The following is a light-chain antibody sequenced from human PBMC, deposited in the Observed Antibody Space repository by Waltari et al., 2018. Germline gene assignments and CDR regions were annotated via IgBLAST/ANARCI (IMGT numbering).Light chain of an antibody. Sequence: QAGLTQPPSVSKGLGQTATLTCPGDINNVGNRGPAWLQQHQGHPPKPLSYRNDNRPSGISETLSTSRSGNTASLTITGLQPEDEADYYCLAWDTSLSAWVFGGGTKLTVL. V-gene: IGLV10-54*01. CDR1: INNVGNRG. CDR3: LAWDTSLSAWV. J-gene: IGLJ3*02. CDR2: RND.